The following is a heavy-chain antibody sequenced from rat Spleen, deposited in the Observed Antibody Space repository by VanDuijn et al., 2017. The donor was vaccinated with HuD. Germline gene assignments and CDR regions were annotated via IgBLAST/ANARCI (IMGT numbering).Heavy chain of an antibody. CDR3: ARPSKVPYDYYVMDA. CDR1: GFTFDDYH. D-gene: IGHD3-7*01. V-gene: IGHV5-7*01. J-gene: IGHJ4*01. CDR2: INYDGSST. Sequence: EVQLVESGGGLVQPGRSLKLSCAASGFTFDDYHMAWVRQAPTKGLEWVASINYDGSSTYYRDSVKGRFTLSRDNAKSTLYLQMDSLRSEDTATYYCARPSKVPYDYYVMDAWGQGASVTVSS.